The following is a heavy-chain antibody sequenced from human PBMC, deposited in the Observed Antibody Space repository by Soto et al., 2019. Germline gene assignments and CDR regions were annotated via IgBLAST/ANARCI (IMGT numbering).Heavy chain of an antibody. Sequence: PSETLSLTCEVFGESFSGYYWSWIRQTPGKGLEWIGEINHRGKIKYNPSLKSRVTISVDTSNNQVSLRLTFLTAADTAVYYCARAYPYFESSGYCDYWGRGTLVTVS. J-gene: IGHJ4*02. D-gene: IGHD3-22*01. CDR1: GESFSGYY. CDR2: INHRGKI. CDR3: ARAYPYFESSGYCDY. V-gene: IGHV4-34*01.